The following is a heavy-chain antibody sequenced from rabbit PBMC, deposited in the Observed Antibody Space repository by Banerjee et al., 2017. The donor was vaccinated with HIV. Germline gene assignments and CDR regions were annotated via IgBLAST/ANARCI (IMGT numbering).Heavy chain of an antibody. CDR2: IYTASGNT. J-gene: IGHJ4*01. CDR3: ARDLAGAIGWNFNL. Sequence: QEQLEESGGDLVKPEGSLTLTCTASGFSFSSGYLICWVRQAPGKGLEWIGCIYTASGNTVYASWAKGRFTLSKTSSTTVTLQMTSLTAADTATYFCARDLAGAIGWNFNLWGPGTLVTVS. V-gene: IGHV1S45*01. CDR1: GFSFSSGYL. D-gene: IGHD4-1*01.